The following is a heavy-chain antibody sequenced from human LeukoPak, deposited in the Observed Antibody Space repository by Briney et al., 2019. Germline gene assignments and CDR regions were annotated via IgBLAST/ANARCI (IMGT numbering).Heavy chain of an antibody. CDR3: ARASCSSTSCYIYDY. CDR2: ISTHNGNT. V-gene: IGHV1-18*01. D-gene: IGHD2-2*02. CDR1: GYTFTSYG. Sequence: ASVKVSCKASGYTFTSYGINWVRQAPGQGLEWMGWISTHNGNTNYAQKLQGRVTMTTDTSTSTAYMELRSLRSDDTAVYYCARASCSSTSCYIYDYWGQGTLVTVSS. J-gene: IGHJ4*02.